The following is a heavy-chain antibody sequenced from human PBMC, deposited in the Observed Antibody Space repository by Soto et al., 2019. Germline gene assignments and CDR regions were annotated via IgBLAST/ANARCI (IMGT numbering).Heavy chain of an antibody. Sequence: QITLKESGPTLVKPTQTLTLTCTFSGFSLTTRGVGVGWIRQPPGKALECLALIYWDDDKRYSPSLQSRLSLTKANSKNQVVLTMTNVDPVDTATYYCAHIPNYYQYDWFDPWGQGTLVSVSS. CDR1: GFSLTTRGVG. D-gene: IGHD3-16*01. CDR3: AHIPNYYQYDWFDP. J-gene: IGHJ5*02. CDR2: IYWDDDK. V-gene: IGHV2-5*02.